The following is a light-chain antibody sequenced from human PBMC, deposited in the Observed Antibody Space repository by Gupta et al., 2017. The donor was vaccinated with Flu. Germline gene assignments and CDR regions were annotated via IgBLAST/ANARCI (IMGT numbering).Light chain of an antibody. J-gene: IGLJ1*01. CDR2: QDS. CDR3: QAWDSSTYV. CDR1: KLGDKY. Sequence: SYELTQPPSVAVSPGQTASITCPGDKLGDKYACWYQPKPGQSPVLVIYQDSKRPAGIPERFSGSNSGNTATLTISGTQAMDEADYYCQAWDSSTYVFGTGTKVTVL. V-gene: IGLV3-1*01.